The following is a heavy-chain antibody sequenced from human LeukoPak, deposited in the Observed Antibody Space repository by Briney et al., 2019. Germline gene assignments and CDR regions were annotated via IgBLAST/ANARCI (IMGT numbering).Heavy chain of an antibody. CDR2: ISAYNGNT. CDR1: GYTFTSYG. V-gene: IGHV1-18*01. J-gene: IGHJ4*02. D-gene: IGHD3-22*01. Sequence: GASVKVSCKASGYTFTSYGISWVRQAPGQGLEWMGWISAYNGNTNYAQKLQGRVTMTTDTSTSTAYMELRSLRSDDTAVYYCARSPRPHGEDYYDSSGYYHFDYWGQGTLVTVSS. CDR3: ARSPRPHGEDYYDSSGYYHFDY.